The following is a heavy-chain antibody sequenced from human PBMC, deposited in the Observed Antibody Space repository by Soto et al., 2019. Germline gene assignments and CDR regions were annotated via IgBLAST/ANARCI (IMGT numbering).Heavy chain of an antibody. CDR2: ISSSSSTI. Sequence: GGSLRLSCAASGFTFSSYSMNWVRQAPGKGLEWVSYISSSSSTIYYADSVKGRFTISRDNAKNSLYLQMNSLRDEDTAVYYCARDNQVGSSWYRSSWFDPWGQGTLVTVSS. D-gene: IGHD6-13*01. J-gene: IGHJ5*02. V-gene: IGHV3-48*02. CDR1: GFTFSSYS. CDR3: ARDNQVGSSWYRSSWFDP.